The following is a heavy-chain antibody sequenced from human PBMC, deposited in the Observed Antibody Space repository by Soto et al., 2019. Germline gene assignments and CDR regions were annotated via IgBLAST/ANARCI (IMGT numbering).Heavy chain of an antibody. CDR2: ILNDGSNR. V-gene: IGHV3-33*01. J-gene: IGHJ6*02. CDR1: GFTFSNYG. CDR3: ARDDEYSGNGMDV. D-gene: IGHD3-10*01. Sequence: QVQLVESGGGVVQPGRSLRLSCAASGFTFSNYGMHWVRQAPGKGLEWGAVILNDGSNRYHADSVKDRFTISRDNSKNMLDLRTNRLRAEDSAVYYCARDDEYSGNGMDVWGQATTVTLS.